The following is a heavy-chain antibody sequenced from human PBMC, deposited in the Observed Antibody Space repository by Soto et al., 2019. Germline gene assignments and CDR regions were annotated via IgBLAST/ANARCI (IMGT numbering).Heavy chain of an antibody. CDR2: ISYDGSHK. CDR3: AKGLYSSGWYFDY. CDR1: GFTFSSYG. Sequence: QVQLVDSGGGVVQPGRSVRLSCAASGFTFSSYGMHWVRQAPGKGLEWVAIISYDGSHKYYGDSVKGRFTISRDNSKNTLYLQMNNLRPGDTAVYYCAKGLYSSGWYFDYWGQGTLVTVSS. V-gene: IGHV3-30*18. D-gene: IGHD6-19*01. J-gene: IGHJ4*02.